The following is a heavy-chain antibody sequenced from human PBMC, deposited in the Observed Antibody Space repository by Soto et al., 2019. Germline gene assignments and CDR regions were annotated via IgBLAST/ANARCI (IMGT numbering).Heavy chain of an antibody. CDR2: IWYDGSNK. CDR1: GFTFSSYG. Sequence: GGSLRLSCAASGFTFSSYGMHWVRQAPGKGLEWVAVIWYDGSNKYYADSVKGRFTTSRDNSKNTLYLQMNSLRAEDTAVYYCAKDQGYYYGMDVWGQGTTVTVSS. V-gene: IGHV3-30*02. CDR3: AKDQGYYYGMDV. J-gene: IGHJ6*02.